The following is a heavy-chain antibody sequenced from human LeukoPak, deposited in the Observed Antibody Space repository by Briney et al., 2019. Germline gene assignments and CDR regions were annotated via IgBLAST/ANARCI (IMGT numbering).Heavy chain of an antibody. V-gene: IGHV3-21*04. Sequence: GGSLRLSCAASGFTFSSYSMNWVRQAPGKGLEWVSSISSSSSYIYYADSVKGRFTISRDNAKNSLYLQMNSPRAEDTAVYYCAREYCSSTSCYNDAFDIWGQGTMVTVSS. CDR3: AREYCSSTSCYNDAFDI. CDR2: ISSSSSYI. D-gene: IGHD2-2*02. J-gene: IGHJ3*02. CDR1: GFTFSSYS.